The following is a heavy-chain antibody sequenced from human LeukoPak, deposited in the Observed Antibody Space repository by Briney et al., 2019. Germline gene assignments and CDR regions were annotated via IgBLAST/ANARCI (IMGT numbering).Heavy chain of an antibody. CDR1: GFTFNNYN. CDR2: ISSSSSAM. D-gene: IGHD6-13*01. J-gene: IGHJ5*02. V-gene: IGHV3-48*01. CDR3: ARGLRIAAAGSS. Sequence: PGGSLRLSCAASGFTFNNYNMNWVRQAPGRGLEWVSYISSSSSAMYYADSVKGRFAISRDNVKNSLFLQMNSLRAEDTAVYYCARGLRIAAAGSSWGQGTLVTVSS.